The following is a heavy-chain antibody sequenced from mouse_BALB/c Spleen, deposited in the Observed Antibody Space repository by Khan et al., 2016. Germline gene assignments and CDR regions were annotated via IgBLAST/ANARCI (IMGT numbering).Heavy chain of an antibody. Sequence: EVELVESGGGLVKPGGSLKLSCAASGFTFSSYAMSWVRQTPEKRLEWVASISSGGSTYYPDSVKGRFTISRDNARTILNLQMSSLRSEDTAMYICVREDYGNYGDYFDYWGQGTTLTVSS. CDR1: GFTFSSYA. J-gene: IGHJ2*01. D-gene: IGHD2-1*01. V-gene: IGHV5-6-5*01. CDR3: VREDYGNYGDYFDY. CDR2: ISSGGST.